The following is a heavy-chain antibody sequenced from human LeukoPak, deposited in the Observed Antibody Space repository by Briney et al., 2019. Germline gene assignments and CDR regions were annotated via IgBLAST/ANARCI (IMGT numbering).Heavy chain of an antibody. D-gene: IGHD3-22*01. Sequence: ASVKVSCKASGYTFTSYGINWVRQAPGQGLEWMGWISAYNGNTNYAQKLQGRVTMTTDTSTSTAYMELRSLRSDDTAVYYCARDGPSTYYDSSTYECWGQGTLVTVSS. J-gene: IGHJ4*02. CDR2: ISAYNGNT. V-gene: IGHV1-18*01. CDR1: GYTFTSYG. CDR3: ARDGPSTYYDSSTYEC.